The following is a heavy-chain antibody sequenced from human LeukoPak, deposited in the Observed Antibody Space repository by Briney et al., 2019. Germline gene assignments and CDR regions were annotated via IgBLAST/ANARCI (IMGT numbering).Heavy chain of an antibody. V-gene: IGHV4-34*01. CDR1: GGSFSGYY. J-gene: IGHJ3*02. Sequence: PSETLSLTCAVYGGSFSGYYWSWIRQPPGKGLEWIGSIYYSGSTYYNPSLKSRVTISVDTSKNQFSLKLSSVTAADTAVYYCASPTYYYDSSGFSFPKREDAFDIWGQGTMVTVSS. D-gene: IGHD3-22*01. CDR3: ASPTYYYDSSGFSFPKREDAFDI. CDR2: IYYSGST.